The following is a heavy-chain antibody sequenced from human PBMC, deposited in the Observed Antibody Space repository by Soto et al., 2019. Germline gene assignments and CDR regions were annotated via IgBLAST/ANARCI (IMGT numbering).Heavy chain of an antibody. CDR3: ARDRSSGGFYPNYFDF. V-gene: IGHV4-31*03. CDR2: IYYSGTT. D-gene: IGHD3-22*01. CDR1: GGSVNSAGYY. J-gene: IGHJ4*02. Sequence: PSETLSLTCTVSGGSVNSAGYYWSWIRQHPGKGLEWIGYIYYSGTTYYNPSLKSRLTISLDTSKNQFSLKLNSVTAADTAVYYCARDRSSGGFYPNYFDFWGLGTLVTVYS.